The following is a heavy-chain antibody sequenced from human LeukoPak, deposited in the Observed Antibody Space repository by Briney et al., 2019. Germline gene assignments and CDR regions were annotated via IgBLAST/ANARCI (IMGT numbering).Heavy chain of an antibody. Sequence: PGRSLRLSCAASGFTFDDYAVHWVRQAPGKGLEWVSGISWNSGSIGYADSVKGRFTISRDNAKNSLYLQMNSLRAEDTALYYCAKEYYDSSGFDYWGQGTLVTVSS. V-gene: IGHV3-9*01. CDR1: GFTFDDYA. D-gene: IGHD3-22*01. CDR2: ISWNSGSI. J-gene: IGHJ4*02. CDR3: AKEYYDSSGFDY.